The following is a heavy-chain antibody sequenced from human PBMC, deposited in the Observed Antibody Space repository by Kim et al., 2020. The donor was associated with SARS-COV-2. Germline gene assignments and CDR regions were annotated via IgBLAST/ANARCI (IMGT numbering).Heavy chain of an antibody. CDR2: MNPNSGNT. V-gene: IGHV1-8*01. J-gene: IGHJ5*02. Sequence: ASVKVSCKASGYTFTSYDINWVRQATGQGLEWMGWMNPNSGNTGYAQKFKGRVTMTRNTSISTAYMELSSMRSEDTAVYYCARVGDTWWFDPWGQGTLVTVSS. D-gene: IGHD1-26*01. CDR3: ARVGDTWWFDP. CDR1: GYTFTSYD.